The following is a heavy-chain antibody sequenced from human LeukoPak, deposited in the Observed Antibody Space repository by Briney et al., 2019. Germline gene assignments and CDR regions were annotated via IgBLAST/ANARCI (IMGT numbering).Heavy chain of an antibody. D-gene: IGHD6-13*01. CDR2: VSGSGDRM. CDR3: AKAAAAPGFDF. V-gene: IGHV3-23*01. J-gene: IGHJ4*02. CDR1: GFTSSSYA. Sequence: GGSLRLSCAASGFTSSSYALNWVRQAPGKGPEWVATVSGSGDRMYHADSVKGRFTISRDNSKNTIYLQMNSLRAEDTALYYCAKAAAAPGFDFWGQGTLVTVSS.